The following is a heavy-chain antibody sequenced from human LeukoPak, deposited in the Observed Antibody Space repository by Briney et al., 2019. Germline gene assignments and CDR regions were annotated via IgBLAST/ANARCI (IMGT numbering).Heavy chain of an antibody. D-gene: IGHD6-19*01. Sequence: NSSETLSLTCAVYGGSFSGYYWSWIRQPPGKGLEWIGEINHSGSTNYNPSLKSRVTISVDTSKNQFSLRLRSVTAADTAVYYCTRDETYTSDWQSNHYFYYMDVWGKGTTVTVSS. V-gene: IGHV4-34*01. J-gene: IGHJ6*03. CDR2: INHSGST. CDR1: GGSFSGYY. CDR3: TRDETYTSDWQSNHYFYYMDV.